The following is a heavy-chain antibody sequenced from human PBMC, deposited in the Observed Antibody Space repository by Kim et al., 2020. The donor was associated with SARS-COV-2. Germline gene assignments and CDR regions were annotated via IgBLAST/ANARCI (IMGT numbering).Heavy chain of an antibody. J-gene: IGHJ6*01. CDR1: GFTFSSYG. CDR3: AKDSGGGYYYYYGIDV. D-gene: IGHD3-10*01. V-gene: IGHV3-23*03. Sequence: GGSLRLSCTASGFTFSSYGMNWVRQAPGKGLEWVSVIYTGAVSTYYADSVKGRLTISRDDSKNTLYLQMNSLRAEDTAVYYCAKDSGGGYYYYYGIDVWG. CDR2: IYTGAVST.